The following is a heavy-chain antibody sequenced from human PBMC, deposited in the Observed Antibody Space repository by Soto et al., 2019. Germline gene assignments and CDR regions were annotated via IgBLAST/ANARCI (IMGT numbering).Heavy chain of an antibody. CDR3: VRDMHAGCTHYFDP. Sequence: SETLSITCFASGGSVTSYHWSWIRQFPGKGLEWICYTTYTGNTNYKPSLKSRVTIAIDTTKNQLTLKLHSMTAAATAVYYFVRDMHAGCTHYFDPWGQMTLVTVS. J-gene: IGHJ5*02. V-gene: IGHV4-59*02. D-gene: IGHD6-19*01. CDR1: GGSVTSYH. CDR2: TTYTGNT.